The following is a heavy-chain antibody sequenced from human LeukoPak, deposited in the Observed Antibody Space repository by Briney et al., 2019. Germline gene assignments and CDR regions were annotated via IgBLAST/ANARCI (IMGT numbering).Heavy chain of an antibody. J-gene: IGHJ6*02. CDR3: ARHGWSGEILDRKGMDV. D-gene: IGHD3-10*01. Sequence: GGSLRLSCAASGFTFSSYSMNWVRQAPGKGLEWVSSISSSSSYIYYADSVKGRFTISRDNAKNSLYLQMNSLRAEDTAVYYCARHGWSGEILDRKGMDVWGQGTTVTVSS. CDR2: ISSSSSYI. V-gene: IGHV3-21*01. CDR1: GFTFSSYS.